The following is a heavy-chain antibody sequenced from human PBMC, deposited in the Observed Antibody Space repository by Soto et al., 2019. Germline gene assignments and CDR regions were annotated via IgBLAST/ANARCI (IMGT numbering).Heavy chain of an antibody. J-gene: IGHJ3*02. CDR1: GFTFSSYS. Sequence: GGSLRLSCAASGFTFSSYSMNWVRQAPGKGLEWVSSISSSSSYIYYADSVKGRFTISRDNAKNSLYLQMNSLRAEDTAVYYCARDAPAYSSTRPYAFDIWGQGTMVTVSS. D-gene: IGHD2-2*01. CDR2: ISSSSSYI. CDR3: ARDAPAYSSTRPYAFDI. V-gene: IGHV3-21*01.